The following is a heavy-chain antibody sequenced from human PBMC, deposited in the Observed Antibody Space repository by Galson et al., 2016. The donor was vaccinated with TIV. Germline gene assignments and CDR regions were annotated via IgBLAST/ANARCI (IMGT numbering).Heavy chain of an antibody. J-gene: IGHJ4*02. V-gene: IGHV1-69*05. D-gene: IGHD2-15*01. Sequence: ILPISGSTNYAQNFQGRLTISTDEFTSTVYMELSSLRSGDTAVYFCARDIPCGGSCYFFDDWGQGTLVTVSS. CDR3: ARDIPCGGSCYFFDD. CDR2: ILPISGST.